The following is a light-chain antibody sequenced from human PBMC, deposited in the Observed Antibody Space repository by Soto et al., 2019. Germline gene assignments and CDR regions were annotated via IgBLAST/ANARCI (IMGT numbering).Light chain of an antibody. CDR3: SSYADRKNLV. CDR2: DVT. V-gene: IGLV2-8*01. CDR1: SSDIGGYNS. J-gene: IGLJ1*01. Sequence: QSVLTQSPSASGSPGQSVTISCTGTSSDIGGYNSVSWYQQHPGKAPKVMIYDVTKRPSGVPDRFSGSKSGNTASLTVSALQAEDEADDYCSSYADRKNLVFGSGTKLTVL.